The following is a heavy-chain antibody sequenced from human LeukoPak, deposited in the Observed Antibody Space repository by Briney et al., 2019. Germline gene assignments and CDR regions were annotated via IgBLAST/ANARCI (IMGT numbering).Heavy chain of an antibody. CDR2: IKQDGSEK. J-gene: IGHJ4*02. CDR3: ARDPSRRYTYGYGDS. D-gene: IGHD5-18*01. V-gene: IGHV3-7*01. Sequence: GGSLRLSCAASGFTFSGYWMNWVRQPPGEGLEWVANIKQDGSEKYYVDSVKGRFTISRDNARSSLYLQMNSLRAEDTGLYYCARDPSRRYTYGYGDSWGPGTLVTVSS. CDR1: GFTFSGYW.